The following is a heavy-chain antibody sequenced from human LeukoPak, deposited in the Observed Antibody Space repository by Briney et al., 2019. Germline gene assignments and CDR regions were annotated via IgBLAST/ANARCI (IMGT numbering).Heavy chain of an antibody. Sequence: PRGSLRLSCAASGFTFSSYSMNWVRQAPGKGLEWVSSISSSSSYIYYADSVKGRFTISRDNAKNSLYLQMNSLRAEDTAVYYCARGSGDSRFDYWGQGTLVTVSS. J-gene: IGHJ4*02. CDR3: ARGSGDSRFDY. D-gene: IGHD4-17*01. CDR1: GFTFSSYS. V-gene: IGHV3-21*01. CDR2: ISSSSSYI.